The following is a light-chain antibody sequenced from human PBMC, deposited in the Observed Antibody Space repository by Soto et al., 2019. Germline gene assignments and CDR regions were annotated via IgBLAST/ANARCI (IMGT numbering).Light chain of an antibody. J-gene: IGKJ1*01. Sequence: EIVMTQSPGTLSVSPGERATLFCRASQSVRSSLAWYQQKPGQAPRLFIYDASTRATGIPARFSGSGSGTECTLTISSLQSEDFAVYYCQQYNSWPETLGQGTKVDIK. V-gene: IGKV3-15*01. CDR1: QSVRSS. CDR2: DAS. CDR3: QQYNSWPET.